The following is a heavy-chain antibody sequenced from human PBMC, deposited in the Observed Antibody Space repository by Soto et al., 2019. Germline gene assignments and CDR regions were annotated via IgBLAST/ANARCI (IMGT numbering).Heavy chain of an antibody. J-gene: IGHJ6*02. D-gene: IGHD3-16*01. CDR3: ARGVGLPYYYYGMDV. CDR1: GGSVSSGSYY. Sequence: SETLSLTCTVSGGSVSSGSYYWSWIRQPPGKGLEWIGYIYYSGSTNYNPSLKSRVTISVDTSKNQFSLKLSSVTAADTAVYYCARGVGLPYYYYGMDVWGQGTTVTVSS. CDR2: IYYSGST. V-gene: IGHV4-61*01.